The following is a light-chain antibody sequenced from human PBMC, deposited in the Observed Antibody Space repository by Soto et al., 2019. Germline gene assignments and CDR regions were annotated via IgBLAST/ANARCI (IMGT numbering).Light chain of an antibody. J-gene: IGKJ5*01. CDR1: QSVSSSY. V-gene: IGKV3-20*01. CDR3: QQCGRSPIT. Sequence: EIVLTQSPGTLSLSPGERGTLSCRASQSVSSSYLAWYQQKPGQAPRLLIYGASSRATGIPDRFSGSGSGTDFTLTISRLEPEDFAVYYCQQCGRSPITFGQGTRLEIK. CDR2: GAS.